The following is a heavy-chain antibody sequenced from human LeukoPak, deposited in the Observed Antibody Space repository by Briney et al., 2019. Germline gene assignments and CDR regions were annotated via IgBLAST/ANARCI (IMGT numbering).Heavy chain of an antibody. CDR1: GFTLSNYW. J-gene: IGHJ5*02. Sequence: GGSLRLSCAASGFTLSNYWMHWVRQAPGKGLVWVSRINSDGINTSYADSVKGRFAISRDNAKNTLNLQMNSLRAEDTAVYYCARDLGQYYDTSDNWFDPWGQGTLVTVSS. CDR3: ARDLGQYYDTSDNWFDP. V-gene: IGHV3-74*01. CDR2: INSDGINT. D-gene: IGHD3-22*01.